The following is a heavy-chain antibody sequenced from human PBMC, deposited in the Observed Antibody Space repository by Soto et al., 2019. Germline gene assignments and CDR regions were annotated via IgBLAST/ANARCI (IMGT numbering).Heavy chain of an antibody. V-gene: IGHV4-30-4*01. CDR3: ASSLYYYDSSGYYLEWFDP. Sequence: SETLSLTCTVSGGSISSGDYYWSWIRQPPGKGLEWIGYIYYSGSTYYNPSLKSRVTISVDTSKNQFSLKLSSVTAADTAVYYCASSLYYYDSSGYYLEWFDPWGQGTLVTVS. D-gene: IGHD3-22*01. CDR1: GGSISSGDYY. CDR2: IYYSGST. J-gene: IGHJ5*02.